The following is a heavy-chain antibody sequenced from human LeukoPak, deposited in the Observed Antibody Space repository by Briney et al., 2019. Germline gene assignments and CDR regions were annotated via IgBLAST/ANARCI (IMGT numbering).Heavy chain of an antibody. D-gene: IGHD2-15*01. CDR3: TTDTWYSAGH. CDR2: IKKDGSEK. CDR1: GFIFSGSW. Sequence: GGSLRLSCTASGFIFSGSWMAWIRQAPGKGLEWVAIIKKDGSEKYYVDSMKGRFIISRDNAKNSLFLQMNSLRAEGTAIYYCTTDTWYSAGHWGQGTLVTVSS. J-gene: IGHJ4*02. V-gene: IGHV3-7*03.